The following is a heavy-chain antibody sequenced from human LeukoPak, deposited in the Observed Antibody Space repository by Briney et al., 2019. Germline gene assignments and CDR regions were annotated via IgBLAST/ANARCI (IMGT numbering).Heavy chain of an antibody. D-gene: IGHD1-26*01. J-gene: IGHJ5*02. CDR2: ISSSSSTI. CDR3: ARVVWELLLTHYWFDP. V-gene: IGHV3-48*01. Sequence: GGSLRLSCAASGFTFSSYSMNWVRQAPGKGLEWVSYISSSSSTIYYADSVKGRFTSSRDNAKNSLYLQMNSLRAEDTAVYYCARVVWELLLTHYWFDPWGQGTLVTVSS. CDR1: GFTFSSYS.